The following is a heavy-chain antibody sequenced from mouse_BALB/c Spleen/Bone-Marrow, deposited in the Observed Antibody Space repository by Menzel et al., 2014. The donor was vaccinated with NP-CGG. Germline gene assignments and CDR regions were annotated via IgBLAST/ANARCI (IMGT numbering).Heavy chain of an antibody. CDR3: ARSPNWDPYYAMDS. D-gene: IGHD4-1*01. CDR1: GYTFTDYV. Sequence: QVQLQQSGPELVKPGASVKMSCKASGYTFTDYVISWVKQRTGQGHEWIGEIYPGSGSTYSNEKFKGKATLTADKSSNTAYMQLSSLTSEDSAVYFCARSPNWDPYYAMDSWGQGTSVTVSS. CDR2: IYPGSGST. J-gene: IGHJ4*01. V-gene: IGHV1-81*01.